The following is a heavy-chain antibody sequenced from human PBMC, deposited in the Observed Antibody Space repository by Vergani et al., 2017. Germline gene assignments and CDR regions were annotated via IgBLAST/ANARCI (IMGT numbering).Heavy chain of an antibody. CDR3: VKDIAASGNYWYFDL. J-gene: IGHJ2*01. CDR1: GFTFDDYA. CDR2: INCNSDSI. V-gene: IGHV3-9*01. D-gene: IGHD6-13*01. Sequence: EVQLVESGGDLVQPGRSLRLSCAASGFTFDDYAMHWVRQAPGKGLEWVSGINCNSDSIAYADSVKGRFTISRDNAKNSLYLQMNSLRAEDTALYYCVKDIAASGNYWYFDLWGRGTLVTVSS.